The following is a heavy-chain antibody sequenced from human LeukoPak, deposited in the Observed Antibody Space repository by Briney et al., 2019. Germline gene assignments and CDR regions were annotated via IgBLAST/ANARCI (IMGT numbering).Heavy chain of an antibody. Sequence: PGGSLRLSCAASGFTFSDHYMSWIRQAPGKGLEWVSYISSSGGTIYYADSVKGRFTISRDNSKNTLYLQMNSLRAEDTAVYYCARPRAPRWFGEILYGMGVWGQGTTVTVSS. CDR1: GFTFSDHY. J-gene: IGHJ6*02. D-gene: IGHD3-10*01. V-gene: IGHV3-11*04. CDR3: ARPRAPRWFGEILYGMGV. CDR2: ISSSGGTI.